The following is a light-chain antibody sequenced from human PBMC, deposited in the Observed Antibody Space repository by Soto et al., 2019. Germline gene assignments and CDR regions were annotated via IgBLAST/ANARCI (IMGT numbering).Light chain of an antibody. V-gene: IGKV1-8*01. CDR1: QGISSY. CDR2: AAS. CDR3: QQRQSWPRT. Sequence: AIRMTQSPSSFSASTGDRVTITCRASQGISSYLAWYQQKPGKAPKLLIYAASTLQSGVPSRFSGSGSGTDFTLTISCLQSEDFATYYCQQRQSWPRTFGQGTKVDIK. J-gene: IGKJ1*01.